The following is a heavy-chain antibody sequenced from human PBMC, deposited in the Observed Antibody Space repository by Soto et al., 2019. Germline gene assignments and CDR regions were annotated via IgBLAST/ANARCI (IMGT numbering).Heavy chain of an antibody. V-gene: IGHV1-18*01. CDR1: GFRFSNYG. J-gene: IGHJ4*02. D-gene: IGHD7-27*01. CDR3: ARKGTGDPLDS. CDR2: IRPHNDDT. Sequence: QVQLVQSGAEVKKPGASVKVSCETSGFRFSNYGFAWVRQAPGQGLEWMGWIRPHNDDTHYAQKFQGRVTMTTDTGPGTAYMEPRSLTSHDTAMYYSARKGTGDPLDSWGPATLVTVSS.